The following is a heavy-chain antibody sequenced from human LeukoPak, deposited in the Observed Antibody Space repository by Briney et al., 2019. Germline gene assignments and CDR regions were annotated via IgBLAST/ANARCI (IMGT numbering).Heavy chain of an antibody. CDR2: IKSKTDGCTT. Sequence: KPGGSLRLSWAASGFTFSNAWMSWVRQAPGKGLEWVGRIKSKTDGCTTDYAALVKGRFTISRDDSKHTLYLQMNSLKTEDTAVYYCTTDPNYYDSSGSNDYWGQGTLVTVSS. CDR3: TTDPNYYDSSGSNDY. CDR1: GFTFSNAW. J-gene: IGHJ4*02. V-gene: IGHV3-15*01. D-gene: IGHD3-22*01.